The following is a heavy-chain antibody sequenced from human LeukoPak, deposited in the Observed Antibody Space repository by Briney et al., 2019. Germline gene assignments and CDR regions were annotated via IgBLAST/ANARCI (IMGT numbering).Heavy chain of an antibody. J-gene: IGHJ4*02. Sequence: GGSLGLSCAASGFTFSSYGMHWVRQAPGKGLEWVAVISYDGSNKYYADSVKGRFTISRDNSKNTLYLQMNSLRAEDTAVYYCAKDRAEYSSSFWLDYWGQGTLVTVSS. CDR1: GFTFSSYG. CDR2: ISYDGSNK. D-gene: IGHD6-6*01. CDR3: AKDRAEYSSSFWLDY. V-gene: IGHV3-30*18.